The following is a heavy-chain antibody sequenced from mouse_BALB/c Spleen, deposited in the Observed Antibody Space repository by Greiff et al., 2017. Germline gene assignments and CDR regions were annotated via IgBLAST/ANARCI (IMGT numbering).Heavy chain of an antibody. V-gene: IGHV8-11*01. D-gene: IGHD2-1*01. J-gene: IGHJ4*01. CDR2: IWWNDNK. CDR1: GFSLSTYGIG. Sequence: QVTLKESGPGILQPSQTLSLTCSFSGFSLSTYGIGVGWIRQPSGKGLEWLAHIWWNDNKYYNTALKSRLTISKDTSNNQVFLKIASVDTADTATYYCARIKGNYYAMDYWGQGTSVTVSS. CDR3: ARIKGNYYAMDY.